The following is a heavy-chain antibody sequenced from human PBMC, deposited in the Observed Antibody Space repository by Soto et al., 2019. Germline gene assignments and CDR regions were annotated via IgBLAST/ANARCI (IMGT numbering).Heavy chain of an antibody. Sequence: QVQLVESGGGVVQPGRSLRLSCAASGFTFSSYGMHWVRQAPGKGLEWVAVISYDGSNKYYADSVKGRFTISRDNSKNTLYLQMNSLRAEDTAVYYCAKDPYPPYGMDVWGQGTTVTVSS. CDR2: ISYDGSNK. D-gene: IGHD2-21*01. V-gene: IGHV3-30*18. J-gene: IGHJ6*02. CDR3: AKDPYPPYGMDV. CDR1: GFTFSSYG.